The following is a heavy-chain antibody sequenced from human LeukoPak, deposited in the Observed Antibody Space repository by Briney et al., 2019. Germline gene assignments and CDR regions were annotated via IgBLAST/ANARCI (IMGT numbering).Heavy chain of an antibody. Sequence: PGGSLRLSCAASGFTFSSYDMHWVRQATGKGLEWVSAIGTAGDTYYPGSVKGRFTISRENAKNSLYLQMNSLRAGDTAVYYCARVSDVEAFDIWGQGTMVTVSS. V-gene: IGHV3-13*01. CDR2: IGTAGDT. CDR3: ARVSDVEAFDI. J-gene: IGHJ3*02. CDR1: GFTFSSYD.